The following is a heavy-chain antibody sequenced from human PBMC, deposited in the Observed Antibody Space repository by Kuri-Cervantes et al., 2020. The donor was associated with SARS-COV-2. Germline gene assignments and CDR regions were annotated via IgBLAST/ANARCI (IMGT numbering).Heavy chain of an antibody. V-gene: IGHV1-69*13. CDR3: AAGYSSSWYTDFDY. J-gene: IGHJ4*02. CDR1: GGTFSSYA. CDR2: IIPIFGTA. D-gene: IGHD6-13*01. Sequence: SVKVSCKASGGTFSSYAISWVRQAPGQGLEWMGGIIPIFGTANYAQKFQGRVTITADESTSTAYMELRSLRSDDTAVYYCAAGYSSSWYTDFDYWGQGTLVTVSS.